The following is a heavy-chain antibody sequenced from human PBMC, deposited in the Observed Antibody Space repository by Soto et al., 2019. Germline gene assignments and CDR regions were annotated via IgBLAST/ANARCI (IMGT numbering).Heavy chain of an antibody. CDR2: INHSGST. J-gene: IGHJ6*02. V-gene: IGHV4-34*01. CDR3: ARGGEPLGYYGLDV. Sequence: SETLSLTCAVYGGSFSGYYWSWIRQPPGKGLEWIGEINHSGSTNYNPSLKSRVTISVDTSKNQFSLKLSSVTAADTAVYYCARGGEPLGYYGLDVWGQGTTVTVSS. CDR1: GGSFSGYY.